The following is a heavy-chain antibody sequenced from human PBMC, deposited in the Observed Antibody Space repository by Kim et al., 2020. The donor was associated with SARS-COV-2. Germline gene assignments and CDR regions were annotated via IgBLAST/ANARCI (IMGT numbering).Heavy chain of an antibody. V-gene: IGHV3-21*01. CDR2: ISSSSSYI. CDR3: ARDQSPTYYDFWSGYGDYYFDY. J-gene: IGHJ4*02. CDR1: GFTFSSYS. Sequence: GGSLRLSCAASGFTFSSYSMNWVRQAPGKGLEWVSCISSSSSYIYYADSVKGRFTISRDNAKNSLYLQMNSLRAEDTAVYYCARDQSPTYYDFWSGYGDYYFDYWGQGTLVTVSS. D-gene: IGHD3-3*01.